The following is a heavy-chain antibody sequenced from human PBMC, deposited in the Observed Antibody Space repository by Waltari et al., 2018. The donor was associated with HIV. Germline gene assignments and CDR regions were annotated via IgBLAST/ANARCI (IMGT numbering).Heavy chain of an antibody. D-gene: IGHD3-16*02. CDR3: ARGSWDYVWGSYQTIRYFDY. J-gene: IGHJ4*01. V-gene: IGHV1-69*01. CDR1: GGTFSSYA. Sequence: QVQLVQSGAEVKKPGSSVKVSCKASGGTFSSYAISWVRQAPGQGLEWMGGIIPIFGTANYAQKFQGRVTITADESTSTAYMELSSLRSEDTAVYYCARGSWDYVWGSYQTIRYFDYWGQEPWSPSPQ. CDR2: IIPIFGTA.